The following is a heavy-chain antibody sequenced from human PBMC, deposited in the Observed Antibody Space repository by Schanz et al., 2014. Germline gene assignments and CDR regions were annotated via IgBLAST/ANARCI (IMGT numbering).Heavy chain of an antibody. V-gene: IGHV3-23*04. CDR1: GFTFSSYA. Sequence: EVQLVESGGGLVQPGGSLRFSCAASGFTFSSYAMSWVRQAPGKGLEWVSGISWSGGSTDYADSVKGRFTISRDNSKNSLYLQINSLTAAATAFYYGPLWFGESWCGIDAWGQGTPVTVSS. D-gene: IGHD3-10*01. J-gene: IGHJ5*02. CDR3: PLWFGESWCGIDA. CDR2: ISWSGGST.